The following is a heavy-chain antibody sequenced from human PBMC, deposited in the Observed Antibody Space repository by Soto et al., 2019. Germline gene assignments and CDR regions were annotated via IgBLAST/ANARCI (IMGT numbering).Heavy chain of an antibody. J-gene: IGHJ4*02. Sequence: SVKVSFNASGGTFSSYAISWVRQAPGQGLEWMGGIIPIFGTANYAQKFQGRVTITADESTSTAYMELSSLRSEDTAVYYCARGCSSTSCYVDYWGQGTLVTVSS. D-gene: IGHD2-2*01. CDR3: ARGCSSTSCYVDY. CDR2: IIPIFGTA. CDR1: GGTFSSYA. V-gene: IGHV1-69*13.